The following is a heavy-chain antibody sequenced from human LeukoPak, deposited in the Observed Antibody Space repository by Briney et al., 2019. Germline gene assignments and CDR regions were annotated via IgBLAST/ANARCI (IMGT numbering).Heavy chain of an antibody. CDR1: GGTFSSYA. J-gene: IGHJ4*02. CDR3: ARSPVRWLPFDY. CDR2: IIPIFGTA. V-gene: IGHV1-69*05. Sequence: GASVKVSCKASGGTFSSYAISWVRQAPGQGLEWMGGIIPIFGTANYAQKFQGRVTITTDESTSTAYMELSSLRSEGTAVYYCARSPVRWLPFDYWGQGTLVTVSS. D-gene: IGHD5-24*01.